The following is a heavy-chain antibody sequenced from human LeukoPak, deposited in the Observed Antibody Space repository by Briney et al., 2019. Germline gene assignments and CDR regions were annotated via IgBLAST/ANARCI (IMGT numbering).Heavy chain of an antibody. CDR3: ARERITMVRGVNSRYLDV. J-gene: IGHJ6*03. CDR2: IIPIFGTA. D-gene: IGHD3-10*01. CDR1: GGTFISYA. V-gene: IGHV1-69*05. Sequence: SVKVSCKASGGTFISYAISWVRQAPGQGLEWMGGIIPIFGTANYAQKFQGRVTITTDESTSTAYMELSSLRSEDTAVYYCARERITMVRGVNSRYLDVWGKGTTVTVSS.